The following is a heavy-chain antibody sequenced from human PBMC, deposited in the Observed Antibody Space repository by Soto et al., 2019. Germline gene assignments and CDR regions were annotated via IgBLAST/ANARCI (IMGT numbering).Heavy chain of an antibody. CDR3: SAYSSGWYPDH. V-gene: IGHV3-9*01. D-gene: IGHD6-19*01. CDR2: ITWNSGKI. J-gene: IGHJ5*02. CDR1: GFTFDDYA. Sequence: EVQLVESGGGLVQPGRSLRLSCAASGFTFDDYAMHWVRQAPGKGLEWVSGITWNSGKIGYADSVKGRFTVSRDNAQNSVYLQMDSLRDEDTAFYYCSAYSSGWYPDHWGQGTLVTVSS.